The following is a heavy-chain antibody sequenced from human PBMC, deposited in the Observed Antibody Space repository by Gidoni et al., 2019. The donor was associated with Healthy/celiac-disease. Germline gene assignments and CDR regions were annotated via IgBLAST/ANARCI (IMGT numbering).Heavy chain of an antibody. Sequence: GGSTYYADSVKGRFTISIDNSKNTLYLQMNSLRAEDTAVYYCARTGIAAAGTNWFDPWGQGTLVTVSS. CDR2: GGST. J-gene: IGHJ5*02. V-gene: IGHV3-53*01. CDR3: ARTGIAAAGTNWFDP. D-gene: IGHD6-13*01.